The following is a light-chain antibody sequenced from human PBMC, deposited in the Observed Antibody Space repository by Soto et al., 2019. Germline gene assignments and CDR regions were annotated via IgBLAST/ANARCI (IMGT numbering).Light chain of an antibody. J-gene: IGKJ5*01. Sequence: AIRMTQSPSSLSASTGDRVTITCRASQGVSSYFAWYQQKPGKAPKLLIYAASILQSGVPSRFSGSGSGTDFTLTISCLQSEDIATYYCQQYYNYPTTFGQGTRLEI. CDR3: QQYYNYPTT. CDR2: AAS. CDR1: QGVSSY. V-gene: IGKV1-8*01.